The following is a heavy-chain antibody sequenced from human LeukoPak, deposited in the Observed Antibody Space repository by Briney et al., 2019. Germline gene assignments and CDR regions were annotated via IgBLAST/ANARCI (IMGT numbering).Heavy chain of an antibody. CDR1: GGSISGSSYY. CDR3: ARVDIDYDSSGVFDY. Sequence: PSETLSLTCTVSGGSISGSSYYWGWIRQPPGKGLEWIGSIYYNGSTYYNPSLKSRVTISVDTSKNQFSLKLNSVTATDTAVYYCARVDIDYDSSGVFDYWGQGTLVTVSS. CDR2: IYYNGST. D-gene: IGHD3-22*01. V-gene: IGHV4-39*02. J-gene: IGHJ4*02.